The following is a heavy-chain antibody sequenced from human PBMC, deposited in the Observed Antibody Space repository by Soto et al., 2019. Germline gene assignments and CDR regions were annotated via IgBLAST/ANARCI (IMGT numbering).Heavy chain of an antibody. CDR1: GGTFSSYA. J-gene: IGHJ4*02. V-gene: IGHV1-69*12. CDR2: IIPIFGTA. Sequence: QVQLVQSGAEVKKPGSSVKVSCKASGGTFSSYAISWVRQAPGQGLEWMGGIIPIFGTANYAQKFQGRVPINEDESTSTGYMELSSLRSDDTAVYYCARESRYCSGGSCYFLPGIDYWGQGTLVTVSS. CDR3: ARESRYCSGGSCYFLPGIDY. D-gene: IGHD2-15*01.